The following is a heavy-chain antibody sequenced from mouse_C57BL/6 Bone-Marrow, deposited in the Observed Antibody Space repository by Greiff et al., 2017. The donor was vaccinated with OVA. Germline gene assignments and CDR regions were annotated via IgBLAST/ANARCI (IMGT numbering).Heavy chain of an antibody. V-gene: IGHV1-7*01. Sequence: QVQLQQSGAELAKPGASVKLSCKASGYTFTSYWMHWVKQRPGQGLEWIGYIHPSSGYTKYNQKFKDKATLTAAKSSSTAYMQLSSLTYEGSAVYYCTMGYYCSSYDYWGQGTTLTVSS. J-gene: IGHJ2*01. CDR1: GYTFTSYW. D-gene: IGHD1-1*01. CDR2: IHPSSGYT. CDR3: TMGYYCSSYDY.